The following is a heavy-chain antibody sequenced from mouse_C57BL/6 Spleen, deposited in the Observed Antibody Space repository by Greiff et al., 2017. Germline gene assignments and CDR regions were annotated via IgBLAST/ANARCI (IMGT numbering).Heavy chain of an antibody. CDR3: ARGTGTYFGY. CDR2: IYPGSGNT. Sequence: QVQLQQSGAELVRPGASVKLSCKASGYTFTDYYINWVKQRPGQGLEWIARIYPGSGNTYYNEKFKGKATLTAEKSSSTAYMQLSSLTSEDSAVYFCARGTGTYFGYWGQGTTLTVSS. CDR1: GYTFTDYY. J-gene: IGHJ2*01. D-gene: IGHD4-1*01. V-gene: IGHV1-76*01.